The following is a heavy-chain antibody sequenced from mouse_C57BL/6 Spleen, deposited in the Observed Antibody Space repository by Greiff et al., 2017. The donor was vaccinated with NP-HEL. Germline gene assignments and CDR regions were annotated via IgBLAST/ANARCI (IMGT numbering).Heavy chain of an antibody. CDR1: GYAFTNYL. D-gene: IGHD1-2*01. CDR3: ARSYGDAMDY. V-gene: IGHV1-54*01. CDR2: INPGSGGT. J-gene: IGHJ4*01. Sequence: VQLQQSGAELVRPGTSVKVSCKASGYAFTNYLIEWVKQRPGQGLEWIGVINPGSGGTNYNEKFKGKATLTADKSSSTAYMQLSSLTSEDSAVYFCARSYGDAMDYWGQGTSVTVSS.